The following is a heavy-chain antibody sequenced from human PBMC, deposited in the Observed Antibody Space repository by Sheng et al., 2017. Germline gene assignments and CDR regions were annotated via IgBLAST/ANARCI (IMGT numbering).Heavy chain of an antibody. CDR2: IVPAFGTT. V-gene: IGHV1-69*01. D-gene: IGHD2-15*01. J-gene: IGHJ6*02. Sequence: QVQLVQSGAEAKKPGSSVKVSCKASGGAFGTYAIGWVRQAPAQGLEWMGGIVPAFGTTKYAQKFQGRVTITADASTNIAYMELMSLKSEDTAVYFCARIFGNSASVTYYYGMDVWG. CDR3: ARIFGNSASVTYYYGMDV. CDR1: GGAFGTYA.